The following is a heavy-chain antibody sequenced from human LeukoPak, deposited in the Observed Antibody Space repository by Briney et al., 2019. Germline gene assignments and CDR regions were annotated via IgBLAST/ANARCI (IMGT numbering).Heavy chain of an antibody. CDR2: IRSNSYGGTT. CDR3: TRYRGYFDY. Sequence: GGSLRLSCTASRFTFGDYAMNWVRQAPGKGLEWVGFIRSNSYGGTTEYAASVKGRFTISRDDSKSIAYLQMNSLKTEDTAVYYCTRYRGYFDYGGPETLVTVSS. V-gene: IGHV3-49*04. CDR1: RFTFGDYA. J-gene: IGHJ4*02. D-gene: IGHD3-10*01.